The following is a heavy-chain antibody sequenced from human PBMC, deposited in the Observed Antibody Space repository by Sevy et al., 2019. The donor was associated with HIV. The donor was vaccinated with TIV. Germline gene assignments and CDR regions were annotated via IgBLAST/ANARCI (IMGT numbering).Heavy chain of an antibody. V-gene: IGHV1-2*06. Sequence: ASVKVSCKASGYTFAVYYLHWVRQAPGQGLEWMGRINPNTGVTNYAQKFQGRVTMTRDTSITTAYMELNRLGSDDTAVYYCAVLATVLSFDYWGQGSLVTVSS. D-gene: IGHD5-12*01. CDR3: AVLATVLSFDY. CDR1: GYTFAVYY. J-gene: IGHJ4*02. CDR2: INPNTGVT.